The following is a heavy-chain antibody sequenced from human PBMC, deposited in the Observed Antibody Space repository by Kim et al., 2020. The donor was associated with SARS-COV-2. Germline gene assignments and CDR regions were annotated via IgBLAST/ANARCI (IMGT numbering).Heavy chain of an antibody. J-gene: IGHJ6*01. V-gene: IGHV1-69*04. D-gene: IGHD2-2*01. CDR1: GGTFSSYA. CDR2: IIPILGIA. Sequence: SVNVSCKASGGTFSSYAISWVRQAPGQGLEWMGRIIPILGIANYAQKFQGRVTITADKFTSTAYMELSSLRSEDTAVYYFARGARIVVVPAAAHSHYYY. CDR3: ARGARIVVVPAAAHSHYYY.